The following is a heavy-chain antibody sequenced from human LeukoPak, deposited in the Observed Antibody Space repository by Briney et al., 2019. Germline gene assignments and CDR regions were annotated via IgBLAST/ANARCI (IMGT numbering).Heavy chain of an antibody. CDR2: ISGSGGST. D-gene: IGHD2-2*01. J-gene: IGHJ4*02. CDR1: GFTFSSYA. CDR3: ARLPAYCSSTSCYYDY. Sequence: GGSLRLSCAASGFTFSSYAMSWVRQAPGKGLEWVSAISGSGGSTSYADSVKGRFTISRDNAKNSLFLQMNSLRAEDTAVYYCARLPAYCSSTSCYYDYWGQGTLVTVSS. V-gene: IGHV3-23*01.